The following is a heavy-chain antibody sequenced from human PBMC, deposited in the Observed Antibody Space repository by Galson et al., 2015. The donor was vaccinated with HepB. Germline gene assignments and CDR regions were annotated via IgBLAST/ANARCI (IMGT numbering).Heavy chain of an antibody. D-gene: IGHD3-3*01. CDR2: IYPGDSDT. Sequence: QSGAEVKKPGESLKISCKGSGYSFTSYWIGWVRQMPGKGLEWMGIIYPGDSDTRYSPSFQGQVTISADKSISTAYLQWSSLKASDTAMYYCARRGGPSDDLHYYYYYGMDVWGQGTTVTVSS. CDR3: ARRGGPSDDLHYYYYYGMDV. V-gene: IGHV5-51*03. CDR1: GYSFTSYW. J-gene: IGHJ6*02.